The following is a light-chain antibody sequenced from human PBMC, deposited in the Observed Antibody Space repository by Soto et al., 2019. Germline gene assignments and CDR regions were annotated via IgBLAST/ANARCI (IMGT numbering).Light chain of an antibody. CDR2: WAS. V-gene: IGKV4-1*01. J-gene: IGKJ1*01. CDR3: QQYYSTPWR. Sequence: DIVMTQSPDSLAVSLGERATINCKSSQSVLYSSNNKNYSAWYQQKPGQPPKLLIYWASTRESGVPDRFSGSGSGTDFTLTISSLQAEDVAVYYCQQYYSTPWRFGQGTKVEIK. CDR1: QSVLYSSNNKNY.